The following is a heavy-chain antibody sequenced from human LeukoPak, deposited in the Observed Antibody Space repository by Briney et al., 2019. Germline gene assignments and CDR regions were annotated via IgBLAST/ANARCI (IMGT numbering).Heavy chain of an antibody. CDR2: INPSGGST. J-gene: IGHJ5*02. D-gene: IGHD3-3*01. Sequence: TFTXXYMHWVRQAPGKGLEWMGIINPSGGSTSYAQKFHGTLTMTSHTSTSTVYMELSSLISEDAAVYYCAREKPLRFLEWLLSSNWFAPWGQGTLVTVSS. CDR3: AREKPLRFLEWLLSSNWFAP. CDR1: TFTXXY. V-gene: IGHV1-46*01.